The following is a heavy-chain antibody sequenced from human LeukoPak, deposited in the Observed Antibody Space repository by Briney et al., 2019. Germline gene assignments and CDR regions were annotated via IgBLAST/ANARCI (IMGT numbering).Heavy chain of an antibody. Sequence: PGGVLRLSCAASGFTFSSYSMKWVRQAPGKGLEWVSSISSSSSYIYYADSVKGRFTISRDNAKNSLYLQMNSLRAEDTAVYYCAKVVAGYGDYYYGMDVWGQGTTVTVSS. D-gene: IGHD6-19*01. J-gene: IGHJ6*02. V-gene: IGHV3-21*01. CDR2: ISSSSSYI. CDR1: GFTFSSYS. CDR3: AKVVAGYGDYYYGMDV.